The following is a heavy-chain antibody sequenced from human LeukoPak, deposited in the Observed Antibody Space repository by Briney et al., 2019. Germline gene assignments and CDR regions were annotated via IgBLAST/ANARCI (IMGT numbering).Heavy chain of an antibody. CDR3: AREEYQLLGTYYYYYMDV. CDR2: IYTSGST. D-gene: IGHD2-2*01. V-gene: IGHV4-61*02. J-gene: IGHJ6*03. Sequence: SETLSLTCTVSGGSISSGSYYWSWIRQPAGKGLEWIGRIYTSGSTNYNPSLKSRVTISVDTSKNQFSLKLSSVTAADTAVYYCAREEYQLLGTYYYYYMDVWGTGTPVTVSS. CDR1: GGSISSGSYY.